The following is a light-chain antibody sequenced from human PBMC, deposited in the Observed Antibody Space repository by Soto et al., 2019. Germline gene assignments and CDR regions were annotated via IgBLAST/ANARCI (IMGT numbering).Light chain of an antibody. Sequence: AIQLTQSPSSLSASGGDRVTITCRASQGISSALACYQQKPGKAPKLLIYDASSLESGVPSRFSGSGSGTDFTLTISSLQPEDFATYYCQQFNSYPLTFGGGTKVEIK. V-gene: IGKV1-13*02. J-gene: IGKJ4*01. CDR1: QGISSA. CDR3: QQFNSYPLT. CDR2: DAS.